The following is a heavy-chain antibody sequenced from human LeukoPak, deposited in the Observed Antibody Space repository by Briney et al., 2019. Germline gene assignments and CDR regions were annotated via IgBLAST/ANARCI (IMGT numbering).Heavy chain of an antibody. Sequence: PGGSLRLSCAASGFIFSNFGMHWVRQAPGKGLEWVAFIRYDGSNENYADSVKGRFAISRDNSKNSLYLQMNSLRTEDSALYYCANLNSVGYWGQGTPVTVSS. V-gene: IGHV3-30*02. CDR2: IRYDGSNE. J-gene: IGHJ4*02. D-gene: IGHD1-7*01. CDR1: GFIFSNFG. CDR3: ANLNSVGY.